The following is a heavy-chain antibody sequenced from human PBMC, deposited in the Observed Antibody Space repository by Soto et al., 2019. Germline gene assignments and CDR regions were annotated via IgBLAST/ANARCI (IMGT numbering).Heavy chain of an antibody. Sequence: ASVKVSCKASGYTFTSYGISWVRQAPGQGLEWMGWISAYNGNTNYAQKLQGRVTMTTDTSTSTAYMELRSLRSDDTAVYYCARVPAVVVPAAYYYYYYGMDVWGQGTTVTVSS. D-gene: IGHD2-2*01. CDR2: ISAYNGNT. V-gene: IGHV1-18*04. CDR3: ARVPAVVVPAAYYYYYYGMDV. CDR1: GYTFTSYG. J-gene: IGHJ6*02.